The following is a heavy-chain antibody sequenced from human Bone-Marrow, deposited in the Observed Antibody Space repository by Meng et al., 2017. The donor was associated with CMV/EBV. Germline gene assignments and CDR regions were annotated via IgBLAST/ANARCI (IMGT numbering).Heavy chain of an antibody. CDR2: IKQDGSEK. Sequence: GESLKISCAASGFTFSSYWMSWVRQAPGKGLEWVANIKQDGSEKYYVDSVKGRFTISRDNAKNSLYLQMNSLRAEDTAVYYCAKDRSMGIQLWLLGEFDYWGQGTLVTVSS. CDR1: GFTFSSYW. J-gene: IGHJ4*02. D-gene: IGHD5-18*01. V-gene: IGHV3-7*03. CDR3: AKDRSMGIQLWLLGEFDY.